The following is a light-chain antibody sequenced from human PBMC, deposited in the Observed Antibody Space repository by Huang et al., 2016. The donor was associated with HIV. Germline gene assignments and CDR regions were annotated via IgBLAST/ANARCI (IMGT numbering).Light chain of an antibody. CDR1: QSVGSN. J-gene: IGKJ4*01. V-gene: IGKV3-15*01. Sequence: EIVMTQSPATLSVSPGDRATLSCRASQSVGSNLAWYQQKPGQAPRLLLYGASTRAPDVPARFSGSGSGTDFTLTISSLQSEDFAVYFCKQYYDWPPELTFGGGTKVEI. CDR2: GAS. CDR3: KQYYDWPPELT.